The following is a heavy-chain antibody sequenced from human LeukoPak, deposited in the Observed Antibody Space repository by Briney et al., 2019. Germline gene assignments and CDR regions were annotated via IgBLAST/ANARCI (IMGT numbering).Heavy chain of an antibody. D-gene: IGHD3-10*01. V-gene: IGHV3-15*01. Sequence: SGGSLRLSCTASGFTFGDYAMSWFRQAPGKGLEWVGRIKSKTDGGTTDYAAPVKGRFTISRDDSKNTLYLQMNSLKTEDTAVYYCTTDVINFDYWGQGTLVTVSS. CDR1: GFTFGDYA. J-gene: IGHJ4*02. CDR2: IKSKTDGGTT. CDR3: TTDVINFDY.